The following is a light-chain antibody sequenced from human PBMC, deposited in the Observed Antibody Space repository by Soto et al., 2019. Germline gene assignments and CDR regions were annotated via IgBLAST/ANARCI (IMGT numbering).Light chain of an antibody. V-gene: IGKV3-15*01. CDR3: QQYNNWPPIT. CDR1: QSVSSN. J-gene: IGKJ2*01. CDR2: GAS. Sequence: EIVMTQSPATLSVSPGERATLSCRASQSVSSNLAWYQQKPVQAPRLLIYGASTRATGITARFSGSGSGTNVTLTISSLQSEDFALYYWQQYNNWPPITFGQGTKLEIK.